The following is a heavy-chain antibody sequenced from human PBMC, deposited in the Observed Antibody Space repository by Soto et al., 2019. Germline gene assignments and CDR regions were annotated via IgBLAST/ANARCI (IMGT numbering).Heavy chain of an antibody. CDR3: AREFSNGMDV. Sequence: VGSLRLSCAASGFTFSNYAMHWVRQAPGKGLEWVAVIWYDGGKKYYADSVKGRFTTSRDNSKNTLYLQMNSLRAEDTAVYYCAREFSNGMDVWGQGTTVTVSS. CDR2: IWYDGGKK. V-gene: IGHV3-33*01. J-gene: IGHJ6*02. CDR1: GFTFSNYA.